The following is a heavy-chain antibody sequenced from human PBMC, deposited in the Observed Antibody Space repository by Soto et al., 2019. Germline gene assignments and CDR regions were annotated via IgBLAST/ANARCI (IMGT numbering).Heavy chain of an antibody. Sequence: ASVKVSCKASGYTFTSYGISWVRQAPGQGLEWMGWISAYNGNTNYAQKLQGRVTMTTDTSTSTAYMELRSLRSDDTAVYYCARVELIVVVPAALGMDVWGQGTKVTFSS. CDR3: ARVELIVVVPAALGMDV. J-gene: IGHJ6*02. CDR1: GYTFTSYG. D-gene: IGHD2-2*01. CDR2: ISAYNGNT. V-gene: IGHV1-18*04.